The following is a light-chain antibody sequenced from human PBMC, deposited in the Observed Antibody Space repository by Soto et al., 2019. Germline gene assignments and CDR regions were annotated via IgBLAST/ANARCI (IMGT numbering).Light chain of an antibody. CDR3: SSYTSSSTYVV. CDR2: DVI. J-gene: IGLJ2*01. V-gene: IGLV2-14*03. Sequence: QSALTQPASVSGSPGQSITISCTGTSSDVGGYNYVSWYQQHPGKAPKLMIYDVINRPSGVSNSFSGSKSGNSASLTISGLQAEDEADYYCSSYTSSSTYVVFGGGTKLTVL. CDR1: SSDVGGYNY.